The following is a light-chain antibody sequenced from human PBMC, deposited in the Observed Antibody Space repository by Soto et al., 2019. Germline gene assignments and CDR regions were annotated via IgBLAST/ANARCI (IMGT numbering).Light chain of an antibody. V-gene: IGKV3-20*01. CDR1: QSVNSNY. CDR3: QQYDSTHPT. J-gene: IGKJ1*01. CDR2: GAS. Sequence: EIVLTQSPGTLSLSPGDRATLSCRASQSVNSNYLAWYQRKPGQAPRLLIYGASNRATDIPYRFRASGSRTDFTLTITRLEAEDFAVYYCQQYDSTHPTCGQGTKVDVK.